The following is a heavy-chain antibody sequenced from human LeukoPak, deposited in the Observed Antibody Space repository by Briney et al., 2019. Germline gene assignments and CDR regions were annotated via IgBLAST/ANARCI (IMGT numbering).Heavy chain of an antibody. D-gene: IGHD6-19*01. V-gene: IGHV1-69*13. CDR3: ARGIAVAGTGPDRYYYYYGMDV. J-gene: IGHJ6*02. Sequence: ASVKVSCKASGGTFSSYAISWVRQAPGQGLEWMGGIIPIFGTANYAQKFQGRVTITADESTSTACMELSSLRSEDTAVYYCARGIAVAGTGPDRYYYYYGMDVWGQGTTVTVSS. CDR1: GGTFSSYA. CDR2: IIPIFGTA.